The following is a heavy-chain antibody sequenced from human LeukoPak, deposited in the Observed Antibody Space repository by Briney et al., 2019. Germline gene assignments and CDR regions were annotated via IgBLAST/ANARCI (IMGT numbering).Heavy chain of an antibody. CDR3: ARDMIVGDHYYYYMDV. Sequence: ASVKVSCKASGYTFTSYGISWVRQAPGQGLEWMGWISAYNGNTNYAQKLQGRVTMTTDTSTSTAYMELRSLRSDDTAVYYCARDMIVGDHYYYYMDVWGKGTTVTVSS. D-gene: IGHD1-26*01. V-gene: IGHV1-18*01. J-gene: IGHJ6*03. CDR1: GYTFTSYG. CDR2: ISAYNGNT.